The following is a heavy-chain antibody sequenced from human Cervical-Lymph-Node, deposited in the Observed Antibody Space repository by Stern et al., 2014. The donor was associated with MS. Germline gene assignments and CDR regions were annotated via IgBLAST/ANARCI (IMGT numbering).Heavy chain of an antibody. D-gene: IGHD5-18*01. J-gene: IGHJ4*02. V-gene: IGHV4-61*01. CDR3: ARSRGYRGYHPVDSFES. CDR1: GGSVSSSNYY. CDR2: IYYSGNT. Sequence: VQLVESGPGLVKTSETLSLTCTVSGGSVSSSNYYWSWIRQPPGKGLEWIGHIYYSGNTNYNSSLKSRVSISVDTSKNQFSLKVNSVTAADTAVYYCARSRGYRGYHPVDSFESWGQGALVTVSS.